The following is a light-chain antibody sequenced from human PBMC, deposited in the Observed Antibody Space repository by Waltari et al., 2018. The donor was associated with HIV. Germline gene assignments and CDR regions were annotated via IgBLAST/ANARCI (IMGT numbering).Light chain of an antibody. CDR3: QQRSNWPPLT. CDR2: DAS. Sequence: VLTQSPATLSLSPGERATLSCRASQTIGNFLAWYQQKPGQAPRLLIYDASNRATGIPDRFSGSGSGTDFTLTISSLEPEDFAVYYCQQRSNWPPLTFGGGTKVEIK. V-gene: IGKV3-11*01. CDR1: QTIGNF. J-gene: IGKJ4*01.